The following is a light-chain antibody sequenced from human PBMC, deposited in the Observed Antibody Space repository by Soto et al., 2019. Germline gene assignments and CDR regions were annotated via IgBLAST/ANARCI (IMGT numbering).Light chain of an antibody. CDR1: SSDVGAYNY. Sequence: QSALTQPASVSGSLGQSITISCTGTSSDVGAYNYVSWYQQQPGKAPKLMISEVSTRPSGVSNRFSGSKSGNTASLIISGLQAEDEADYYCCSFTSITTYVFGTGTKSPS. V-gene: IGLV2-14*01. J-gene: IGLJ1*01. CDR2: EVS. CDR3: CSFTSITTYV.